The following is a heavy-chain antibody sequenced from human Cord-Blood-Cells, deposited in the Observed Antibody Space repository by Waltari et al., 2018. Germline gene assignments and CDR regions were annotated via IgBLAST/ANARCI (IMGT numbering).Heavy chain of an antibody. CDR1: GYTFTAYY. D-gene: IGHD3-3*01. V-gene: IGHV1-2*02. CDR3: ARDRGTIFGVVINY. CDR2: INPNSGGT. Sequence: QVQLVQSGAEVKKPGPSVKVSCKASGYTFTAYYMHWVRQAPGQGLEGMGWINPNSGGTNYAQKFQGRVTMTRDTSISTAYMELSRLRSDDTAVYYCARDRGTIFGVVINYWGQGTLVTVSS. J-gene: IGHJ4*02.